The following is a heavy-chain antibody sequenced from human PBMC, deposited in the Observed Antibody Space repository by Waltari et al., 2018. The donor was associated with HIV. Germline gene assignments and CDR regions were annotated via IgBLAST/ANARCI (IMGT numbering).Heavy chain of an antibody. D-gene: IGHD1-20*01. CDR2: ISLSGST. CDR1: NGSFRGHS. CDR3: ARHYGLSINGMRGFDY. V-gene: IGHV4-34*02. J-gene: IGHJ4*02. Sequence: QVQLQQWGAGLLKPSETLSLTCIVHNGSFRGHSWSWVRQPPGNGLEWLGEISLSGSTNYNSSLKSRVTISRDTTNNQFSRKLNSVTAADTAVYFCARHYGLSINGMRGFDYWGQGTLVTVSS.